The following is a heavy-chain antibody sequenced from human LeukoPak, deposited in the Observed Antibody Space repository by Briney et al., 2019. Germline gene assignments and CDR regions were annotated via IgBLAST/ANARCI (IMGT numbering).Heavy chain of an antibody. V-gene: IGHV3-21*01. Sequence: GGSLRLSCVASGFTFSHYSMNWVRQAPGKGLEWVSSISSSSSYIYYADSVKGRFTISRDNAKNSLYLQMNSLRAEDTAVYYCARGYGGTPGGAYFDYWGQGTLVTVSS. CDR2: ISSSSSYI. CDR3: ARGYGGTPGGAYFDY. D-gene: IGHD4-23*01. J-gene: IGHJ4*02. CDR1: GFTFSHYS.